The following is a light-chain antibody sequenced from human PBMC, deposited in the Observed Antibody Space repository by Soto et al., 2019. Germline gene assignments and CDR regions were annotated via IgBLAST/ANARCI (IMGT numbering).Light chain of an antibody. Sequence: QSVLTQPASVSGSPGQSITISCTGTGSDVGGYKYVSWYQQHPGKAPKLMIYEVSDRPSGVSNRFSGSKSGNTASLTISGLQDEDEADYYCSSYTSTTTLWVFGGGTKLTVL. CDR3: SSYTSTTTLWV. V-gene: IGLV2-14*01. CDR2: EVS. CDR1: GSDVGGYKY. J-gene: IGLJ3*02.